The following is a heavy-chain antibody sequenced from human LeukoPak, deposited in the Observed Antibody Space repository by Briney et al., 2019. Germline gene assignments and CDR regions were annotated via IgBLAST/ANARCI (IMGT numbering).Heavy chain of an antibody. V-gene: IGHV1-69*06. CDR1: GGTFSSYA. CDR3: ARGDVTLPILAVDLDY. D-gene: IGHD2-15*01. CDR2: IIPIFGTT. Sequence: ASVKVSCKASGGTFSSYAISWVRQAPGQGLEWMGGIIPIFGTTNYAQKFQGRVTITADKSTSTAYMELSSLRSEDTAVYYCARGDVTLPILAVDLDYWGQGTLVTVSS. J-gene: IGHJ4*02.